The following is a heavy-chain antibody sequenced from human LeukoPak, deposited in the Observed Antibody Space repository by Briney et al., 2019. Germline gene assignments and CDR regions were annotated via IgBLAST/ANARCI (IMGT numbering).Heavy chain of an antibody. CDR3: ARDRIAVAGDDAFDI. D-gene: IGHD6-19*01. V-gene: IGHV4-39*07. CDR2: IYYSGST. Sequence: SETPSLTCTVSGASISNYDWSWIRQPPGKGLEWIGSIYYSGSTYYNPSLKSRVTISVDTSKNQFSLKLSSVTAADTAVYYCARDRIAVAGDDAFDIWGQGTMVTVSS. CDR1: GASISNYD. J-gene: IGHJ3*02.